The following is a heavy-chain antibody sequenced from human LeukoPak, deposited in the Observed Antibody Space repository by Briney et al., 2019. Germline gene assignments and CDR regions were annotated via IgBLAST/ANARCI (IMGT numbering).Heavy chain of an antibody. Sequence: ASVKVSCKASGGTFSSYAISWVRQAPGQGLEWMGGIIPIFGTANYAQKFQGRVTITADESTSTAYMEPSSLRSEDTAVYYCARSGAYYYDSSGYYHQWGQGTLVTVSS. J-gene: IGHJ4*02. D-gene: IGHD3-22*01. CDR1: GGTFSSYA. V-gene: IGHV1-69*13. CDR3: ARSGAYYYDSSGYYHQ. CDR2: IIPIFGTA.